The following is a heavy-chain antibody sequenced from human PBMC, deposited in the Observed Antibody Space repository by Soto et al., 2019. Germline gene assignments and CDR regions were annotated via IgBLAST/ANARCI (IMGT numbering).Heavy chain of an antibody. D-gene: IGHD3-16*02. Sequence: QVQLVESGGGVVQPGRSLRLSCAASGFTFSSYVMHWVRQAPGKGLEWVAVVSNDGSNKDYADSVKGRFTISRDNSKNTLYLQMNSLRAEDTAVYYCAKLLLTYTSMWYHPHFDYWGQGTLVTVSS. CDR2: VSNDGSNK. V-gene: IGHV3-30*18. CDR3: AKLLLTYTSMWYHPHFDY. J-gene: IGHJ4*02. CDR1: GFTFSSYV.